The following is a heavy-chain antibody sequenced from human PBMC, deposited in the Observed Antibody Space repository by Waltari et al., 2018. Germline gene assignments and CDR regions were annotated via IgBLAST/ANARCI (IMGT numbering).Heavy chain of an antibody. CDR3: ARQGHYDFWTGYYLFDY. V-gene: IGHV4-59*08. CDR2: IYYSGSN. Sequence: QVQLQESGPGLVKPSETLSLTCTVSGGSISNYYWSWIRQSPGKGLEWIGSIYYSGSNNYNPSLKSRVTLSVYTSKNHFSLKLSSVTAADTALYYCARQGHYDFWTGYYLFDYWGQGTLVTVSS. CDR1: GGSISNYY. D-gene: IGHD3-3*01. J-gene: IGHJ4*02.